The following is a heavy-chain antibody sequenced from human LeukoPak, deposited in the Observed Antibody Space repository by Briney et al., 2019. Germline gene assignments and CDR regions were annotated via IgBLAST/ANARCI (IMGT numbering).Heavy chain of an antibody. J-gene: IGHJ4*02. D-gene: IGHD2-2*03. Sequence: PRGSLRLSCAASGFTFSNAWMSWVRQAPGKGLEWVGRIKSKTDGGTTDYAAPVKGRFTISRDDSKNTLYLQMNSLKTEDTAVYYCTTVVDIVVVPAALEYFDYWGQGTLVTVSS. CDR1: GFTFSNAW. CDR3: TTVVDIVVVPAALEYFDY. V-gene: IGHV3-15*01. CDR2: IKSKTDGGTT.